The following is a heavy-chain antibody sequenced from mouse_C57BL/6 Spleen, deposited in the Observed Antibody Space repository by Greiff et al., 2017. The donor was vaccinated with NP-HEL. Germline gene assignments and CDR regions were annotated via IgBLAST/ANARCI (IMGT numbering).Heavy chain of an antibody. J-gene: IGHJ1*03. CDR3: ARWSGSSSYWYFDV. V-gene: IGHV1-81*01. D-gene: IGHD1-1*01. Sequence: VQLQQSGAELARPGASVKLSCKASGYTFTSYGISWVKQRTGQGLEWIGEIYPRSGNTYYNEKFKGKATLTADKSSSTAYMELRSLTSEDSAVYFCARWSGSSSYWYFDVWGTGTTVTVSS. CDR2: IYPRSGNT. CDR1: GYTFTSYG.